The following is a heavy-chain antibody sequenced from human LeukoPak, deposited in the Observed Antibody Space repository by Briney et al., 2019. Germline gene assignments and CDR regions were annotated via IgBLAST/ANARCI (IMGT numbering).Heavy chain of an antibody. CDR3: ARDIQLST. J-gene: IGHJ3*01. CDR1: GFTFSDSA. V-gene: IGHV3-23*01. D-gene: IGHD5-24*01. Sequence: PGGSLRLSCAASGFTFSDSAMTWVRQAPGKGLEWVSVISFSGDSIYYADSVRGRFTISRDNSKDTLYLQMNSLRAEDTAIYYCARDIQLSTWGLGTMVTVSS. CDR2: ISFSGDSI.